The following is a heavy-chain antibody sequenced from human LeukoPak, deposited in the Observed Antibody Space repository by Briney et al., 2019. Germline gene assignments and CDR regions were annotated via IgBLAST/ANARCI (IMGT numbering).Heavy chain of an antibody. CDR3: ARDGIVGSSGWLDAFDI. Sequence: GGSLRLSCAASGFTLSSYEMNWVRQAPGKGLEWVSYISSSGSTIYYADSVKGRFTISRDNAKNSLYLQMNSLRAEDTAVYYCARDGIVGSSGWLDAFDIWGQGTMVTVSS. J-gene: IGHJ3*02. CDR2: ISSSGSTI. CDR1: GFTLSSYE. D-gene: IGHD6-19*01. V-gene: IGHV3-48*03.